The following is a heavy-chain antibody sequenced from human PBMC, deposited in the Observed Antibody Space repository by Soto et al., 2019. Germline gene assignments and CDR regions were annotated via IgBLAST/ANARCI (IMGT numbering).Heavy chain of an antibody. CDR1: GFTFSTCN. CDR3: ARVPQWCMHCLDA. CDR2: ISSSSSYI. V-gene: IGHV3-21*01. J-gene: IGHJ6*02. Sequence: PGGSLRLSCAGSGFTFSTCNMNWVRQAPGKGLEWVSSISSSSSYIYYADSVKGRFTISRDNARNSLYLQMNSLRAEDTAVFYCARVPQWCMHCLDALGHGTTVTVSS. D-gene: IGHD2-8*01.